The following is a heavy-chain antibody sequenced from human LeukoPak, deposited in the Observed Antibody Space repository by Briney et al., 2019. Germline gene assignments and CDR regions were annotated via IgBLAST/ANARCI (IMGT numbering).Heavy chain of an antibody. V-gene: IGHV3-23*01. Sequence: GGSLRLSCVASGFTFSSHAMSWVRQAPGKGLQWVSAISGSGGDTSYADSVKGRFTISRDNSKNTLYLQMNSLRAEDTAVYYCARDRGHSSGWYPLDYWGQGTLVTVSS. CDR3: ARDRGHSSGWYPLDY. CDR2: ISGSGGDT. J-gene: IGHJ4*02. D-gene: IGHD6-19*01. CDR1: GFTFSSHA.